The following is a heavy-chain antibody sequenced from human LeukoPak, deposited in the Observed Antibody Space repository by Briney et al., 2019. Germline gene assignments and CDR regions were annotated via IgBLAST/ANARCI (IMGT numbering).Heavy chain of an antibody. V-gene: IGHV3-7*01. J-gene: IGHJ4*02. Sequence: GGSLRLSCAASGFTFSNYWMSWVRQAPGKGLEWVAHINQDGSDKLHVESVKGRFTVSRDNAKKSLSLQMNSLGADDTAVYYCAREIAVAADCWGQGTLVTVSS. CDR3: AREIAVAADC. D-gene: IGHD6-19*01. CDR1: GFTFSNYW. CDR2: INQDGSDK.